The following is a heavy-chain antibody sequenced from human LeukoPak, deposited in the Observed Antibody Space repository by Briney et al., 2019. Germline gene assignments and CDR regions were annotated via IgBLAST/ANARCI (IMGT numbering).Heavy chain of an antibody. J-gene: IGHJ1*01. CDR2: IYYSGNT. Sequence: SETLSLTCTDSGGSISSSSYYWGWIRQPPGKGLEWIGNIYYSGNTYYNPSLKSRVTISVDTSKNQFSLKLSSVTAADTAVYYCATPPPYCGSTSCFAHFQHWGRGTLVTVSS. D-gene: IGHD2-2*01. V-gene: IGHV4-39*01. CDR3: ATPPPYCGSTSCFAHFQH. CDR1: GGSISSSSYY.